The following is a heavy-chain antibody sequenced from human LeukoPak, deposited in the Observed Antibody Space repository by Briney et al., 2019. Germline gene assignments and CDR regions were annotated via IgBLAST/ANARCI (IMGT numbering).Heavy chain of an antibody. Sequence: SETLSLTCAVYGGSFSGYYWSWIRQPPGKGLEWIGEINHSGSTNYNPSLKSRVTISVDTSKNQFSPKLSSVTAADTAVYYCARVSVVVAAPDAFDIWGQGTMVTVSS. J-gene: IGHJ3*02. CDR2: INHSGST. CDR3: ARVSVVVAAPDAFDI. CDR1: GGSFSGYY. D-gene: IGHD2-15*01. V-gene: IGHV4-34*01.